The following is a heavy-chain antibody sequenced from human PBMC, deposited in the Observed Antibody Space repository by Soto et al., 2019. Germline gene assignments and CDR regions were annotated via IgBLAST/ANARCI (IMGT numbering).Heavy chain of an antibody. Sequence: VASVKVSCKVSGYTLTELSMHWVRQAPGKGLEWMGGFDPEDGETIYAQKFQGRVTMTEDTSTDTAYMELSSLRSEDTAVYYCATDPGYSSSWYYFDYWGQGTLVTVSS. CDR2: FDPEDGET. D-gene: IGHD6-13*01. CDR1: GYTLTELS. CDR3: ATDPGYSSSWYYFDY. J-gene: IGHJ4*02. V-gene: IGHV1-24*01.